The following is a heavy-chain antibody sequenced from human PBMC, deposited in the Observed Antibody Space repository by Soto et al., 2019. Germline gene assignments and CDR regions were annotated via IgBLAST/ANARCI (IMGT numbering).Heavy chain of an antibody. Sequence: ASVKVSCKASGYTFTSYGISWVRQAPGQGLEWMGWISAYNGNTNYAQKLQGRVTMTTDTSTSTAYMELRSLRSDDTAVYYCARHGWKVPKDNAFDIWGQGTMVTVPS. CDR3: ARHGWKVPKDNAFDI. V-gene: IGHV1-18*04. CDR2: ISAYNGNT. D-gene: IGHD2-15*01. J-gene: IGHJ3*02. CDR1: GYTFTSYG.